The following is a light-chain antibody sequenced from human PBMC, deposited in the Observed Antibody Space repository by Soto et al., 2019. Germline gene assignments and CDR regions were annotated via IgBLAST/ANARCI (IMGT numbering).Light chain of an antibody. J-gene: IGKJ5*01. CDR2: AAS. CDR3: QQNYSLPIT. V-gene: IGKV1-39*01. CDR1: QTITNS. Sequence: DIQMTQSPSSRSSSVGDRVTITCRTSQTITNSLNWYRQKPGKDPDLLSYAASSLQSGIPSRFGGRGSGTDFTLTITGLQTEDFATYYCQQNYSLPITFGQETRLE.